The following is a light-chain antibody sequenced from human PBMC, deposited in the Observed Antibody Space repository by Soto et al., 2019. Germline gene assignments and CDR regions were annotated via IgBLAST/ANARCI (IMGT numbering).Light chain of an antibody. J-gene: IGKJ1*01. Sequence: DIPFTQSPPFLSASVVDRVTITCRAIQGISTYLTWYHQKPGKAPKLLIYAASSLQSGVPSRFSGSGSETDFTLTISSLQPEDFATYSCQQSYSTTWTFGQGTKVDIK. V-gene: IGKV1-39*01. CDR3: QQSYSTTWT. CDR1: QGISTY. CDR2: AAS.